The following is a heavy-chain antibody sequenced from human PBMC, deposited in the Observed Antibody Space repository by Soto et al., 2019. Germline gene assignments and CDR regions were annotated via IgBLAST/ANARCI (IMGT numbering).Heavy chain of an antibody. J-gene: IGHJ5*02. CDR3: ARDPSRSSSPGWFDP. Sequence: GSLRLSCAASGFTFSRNYMSWVRQAPGKGLGWVSVIYSGESKLYADSVKGRFTISRDNFKNTLYLQMNSLRAEDTAVYYCARDPSRSSSPGWFDPWGQGARVTVSS. D-gene: IGHD6-6*01. CDR1: GFTFSRNY. V-gene: IGHV3-53*01. CDR2: IYSGESK.